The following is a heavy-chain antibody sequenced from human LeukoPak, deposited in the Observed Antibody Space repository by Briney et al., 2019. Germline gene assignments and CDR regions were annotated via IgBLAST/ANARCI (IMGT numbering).Heavy chain of an antibody. CDR2: IRYDGGNT. D-gene: IGHD5-24*01. V-gene: IGHV3-30*02. CDR3: ANLRMATSGY. J-gene: IGHJ4*02. CDR1: GFIFSNYA. Sequence: GSLRLSCAASGFIFSNYAMQWVRQAPGMGLEWVAFIRYDGGNTYYADSVKGRFTISRDNSKNTLYLQMNSLRAEDTAVYYCANLRMATSGYWGQGTLVTVSS.